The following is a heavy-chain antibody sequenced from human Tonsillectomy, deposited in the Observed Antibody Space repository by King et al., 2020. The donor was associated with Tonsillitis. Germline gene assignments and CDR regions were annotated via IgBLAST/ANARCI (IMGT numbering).Heavy chain of an antibody. D-gene: IGHD1-26*01. CDR1: GFTFDDYT. CDR3: AKDRGPSGTSGFAY. V-gene: IGHV3-43*01. J-gene: IGHJ4*02. CDR2: ITWDGGST. Sequence: VQLVESGGVVVQPGGSLRLSCAASGFTFDDYTMHWVRQAPGKGLEWVSLITWDGGSTYYADSVKGRITISRDNSKNSLYLQMNSLRTEDTALYYCAKDRGPSGTSGFAYAGPTPLVPVSS.